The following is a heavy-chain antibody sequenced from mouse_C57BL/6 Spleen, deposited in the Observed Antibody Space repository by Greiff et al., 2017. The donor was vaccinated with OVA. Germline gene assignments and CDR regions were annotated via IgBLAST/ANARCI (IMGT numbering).Heavy chain of an antibody. CDR2: IDPSDSYT. CDR3: ARGRGYDDAGVDY. D-gene: IGHD2-2*01. V-gene: IGHV1-69*01. J-gene: IGHJ2*01. Sequence: VQLQQPGAELVMPGASVKLSCKASGYTFTSYWMHWVKQRPGQGLEWIGEIDPSDSYTNYNQKFKGKSTLTVDKSSSTAYMQLSSLTSEDSAVYYCARGRGYDDAGVDYWGQGTTLTVSS. CDR1: GYTFTSYW.